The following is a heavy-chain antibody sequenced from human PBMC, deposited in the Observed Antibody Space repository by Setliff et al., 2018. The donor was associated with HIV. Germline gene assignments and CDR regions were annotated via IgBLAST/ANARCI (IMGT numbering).Heavy chain of an antibody. CDR2: MNPNSGNS. Sequence: ASVKVSCKASGYTFTSFDINWVRKATGQGLEWMGWMNPNSGNSGFVQKFQGRVTMTRNSSISTAYMELSSLRFDDTAVYYCTRIRAMVRGVTSYDAFDIWGQGTKVTVSS. V-gene: IGHV1-8*01. CDR1: GYTFTSFD. J-gene: IGHJ3*02. D-gene: IGHD3-10*01. CDR3: TRIRAMVRGVTSYDAFDI.